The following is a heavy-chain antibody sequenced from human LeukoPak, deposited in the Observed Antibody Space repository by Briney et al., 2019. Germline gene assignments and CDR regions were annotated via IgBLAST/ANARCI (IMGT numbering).Heavy chain of an antibody. Sequence: GGSLRLSCAASGFTFSGYWMHWVRQAPGKGLVWVSRINSDGRSTSSADSVKGRFTISRDNAKNTLYLQMNSLRTEDTAVYYCARDQLYCSGGKCYFDYWGQGTLVTVSS. CDR3: ARDQLYCSGGKCYFDY. V-gene: IGHV3-74*01. CDR1: GFTFSGYW. D-gene: IGHD2-15*01. J-gene: IGHJ4*02. CDR2: INSDGRST.